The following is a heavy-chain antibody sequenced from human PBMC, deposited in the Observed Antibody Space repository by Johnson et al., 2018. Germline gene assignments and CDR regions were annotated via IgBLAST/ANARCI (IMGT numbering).Heavy chain of an antibody. D-gene: IGHD2-15*01. CDR3: AKGMSATPYYFYYMDV. V-gene: IGHV3-23*01. Sequence: EVQLLESGGGLAQPGGSLRLSCAASGFTFSSYAMTWVRQAPGKGLEWVTAISGSGGSTYYADSVKGRFTISKDNSKNTLHLQMSSLRVEDTAIYYCAKGMSATPYYFYYMDVWGKGTTVTVSS. CDR1: GFTFSSYA. CDR2: ISGSGGST. J-gene: IGHJ6*03.